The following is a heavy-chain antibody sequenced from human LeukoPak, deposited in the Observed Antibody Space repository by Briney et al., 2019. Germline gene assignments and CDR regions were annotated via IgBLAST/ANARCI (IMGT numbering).Heavy chain of an antibody. CDR3: TSSYSSSWENWFDP. D-gene: IGHD6-13*01. Sequence: PGXGXXWXGXIRSKAYGGTTEYAASVKGRFTISRDDSKSIAYLQMNSLKTEDTAVYYCTSSYSSSWENWFDPWGQGTLVTVSS. V-gene: IGHV3-49*02. CDR2: IRSKAYGGTT. J-gene: IGHJ5*02.